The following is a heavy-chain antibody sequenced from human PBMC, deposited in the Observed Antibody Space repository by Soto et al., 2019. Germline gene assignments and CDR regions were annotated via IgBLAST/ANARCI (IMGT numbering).Heavy chain of an antibody. CDR1: GYTSADVG. J-gene: IGHJ5*01. D-gene: IGHD2-2*01. V-gene: IGHV1-18*04. CDR3: VRDQKYFRVNGNWFDS. CDR2: VSGNNGAS. Sequence: AASVKVSYTSSGYTSADVGSSWGRKAPGQGLEWMGWVSGNNGASNPAPKVQGRITMTLDTSTGVSYMALRSLRSDDTAIYYCVRDQKYFRVNGNWFDSWGQGTLVTVS.